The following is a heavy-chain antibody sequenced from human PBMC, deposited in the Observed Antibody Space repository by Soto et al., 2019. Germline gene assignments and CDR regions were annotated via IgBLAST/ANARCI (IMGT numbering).Heavy chain of an antibody. CDR2: ISSSGTTI. J-gene: IGHJ6*02. D-gene: IGHD1-26*01. CDR1: GFTFSDYY. CDR3: ARDSSRWVRGGVMDV. Sequence: ESGGGLVKPGGSLRLSCAASGFTFSDYYMSWIRQAPGKGLEWISYISSSGTTIYYADSVKGRFTISRDNAKNSLYLQMNSLRAEDMAVYYCARDSSRWVRGGVMDVWGLGTTVTVSS. V-gene: IGHV3-11*01.